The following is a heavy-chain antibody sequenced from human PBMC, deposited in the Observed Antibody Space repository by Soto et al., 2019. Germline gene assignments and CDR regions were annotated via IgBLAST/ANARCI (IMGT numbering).Heavy chain of an antibody. CDR3: ARDGWGSNWYFDL. Sequence: GGSLRLSCGAPGVTFKDYGMHWVRQAPGKGLEWVAVISYDGKQTYYAGSVKGRFTISKDKSKRTLFLQMNSLRVDDTAVYYCARDGWGSNWYFDLWGRGTLVTVPQ. CDR1: GVTFKDYG. J-gene: IGHJ2*01. D-gene: IGHD3-16*01. V-gene: IGHV3-30*03. CDR2: ISYDGKQT.